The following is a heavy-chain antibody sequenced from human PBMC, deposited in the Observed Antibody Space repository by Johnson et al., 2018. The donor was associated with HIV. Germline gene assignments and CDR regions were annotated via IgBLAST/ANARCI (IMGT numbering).Heavy chain of an antibody. D-gene: IGHD6-13*01. CDR3: ARDGKYSSIGPDAFDV. Sequence: QVQLVESGGGVVQPGKSLTLSCVVSGLSFNNYGIHWVRQAPGKGPEWVAVISYDGGSTYYADSVKGRFTISRDHSENTLYLQMNSLRPEDTAVYFCARDGKYSSIGPDAFDVWGQGTMVAVSS. J-gene: IGHJ3*01. CDR2: ISYDGGST. V-gene: IGHV3-30*03. CDR1: GLSFNNYG.